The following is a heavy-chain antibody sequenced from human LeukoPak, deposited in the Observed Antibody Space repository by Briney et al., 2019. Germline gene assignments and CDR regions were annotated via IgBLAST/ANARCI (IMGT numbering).Heavy chain of an antibody. Sequence: ASVKVSCKASGYTFTSYAMHWVRQAPGQRLEWMGWINAGNGNTKYSQKFQGRVTITRDTSASTAYMELSSLRSEDTAVYYCARDSAYDSSGYYPLQSYYYYGMNVWGQGTTVTVSS. V-gene: IGHV1-3*01. CDR1: GYTFTSYA. CDR3: ARDSAYDSSGYYPLQSYYYYGMNV. J-gene: IGHJ6*02. CDR2: INAGNGNT. D-gene: IGHD3-22*01.